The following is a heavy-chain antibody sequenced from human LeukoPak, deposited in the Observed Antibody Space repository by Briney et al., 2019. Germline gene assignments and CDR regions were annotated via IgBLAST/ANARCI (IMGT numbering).Heavy chain of an antibody. CDR1: GFTFSSYS. CDR2: IYSSGTT. Sequence: PGGSLRLSCAASGFTFSSYSMNWVRQAPGKGLEWIGYIYSSGTTNYNPSLKSRVTISIDTSKNQFSLKLRSVTAADTAVYYCTRHEISLRGVWVYWGQGSPVTVST. CDR3: TRHEISLRGVWVY. J-gene: IGHJ4*02. V-gene: IGHV4-59*08. D-gene: IGHD1-26*01.